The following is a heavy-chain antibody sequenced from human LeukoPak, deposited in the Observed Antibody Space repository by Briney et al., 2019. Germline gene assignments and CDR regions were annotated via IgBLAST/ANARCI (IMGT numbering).Heavy chain of an antibody. CDR2: IYPGDSDT. Sequence: GESLKISCKGSGYRFTNYWIGWVRQMPGKGLEWMGIIYPGDSDTRYSPSFQGQVTISADKSISTAYLQWSSLKASDTAMYYCARSYYYGSGSYSPFGAFDIWGQGTMVTVSS. CDR3: ARSYYYGSGSYSPFGAFDI. J-gene: IGHJ3*02. V-gene: IGHV5-51*01. D-gene: IGHD3-10*01. CDR1: GYRFTNYW.